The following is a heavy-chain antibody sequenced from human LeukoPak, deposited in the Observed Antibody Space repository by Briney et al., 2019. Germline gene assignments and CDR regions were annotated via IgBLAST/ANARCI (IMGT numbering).Heavy chain of an antibody. J-gene: IGHJ3*02. CDR3: AIRKLRYFNDAFDI. D-gene: IGHD2/OR15-2a*01. V-gene: IGHV4-34*01. CDR2: INHRGGA. CDR1: GGSFSEYY. Sequence: LQTLSLTCAVYGGSFSEYYWSSIRQPPEKGLEWIGEINHRGGAKYNTSLKRRVTISVDTSKNQFSLNVSSVAAADTAVYYCAIRKLRYFNDAFDIWGQGTMVTVSS.